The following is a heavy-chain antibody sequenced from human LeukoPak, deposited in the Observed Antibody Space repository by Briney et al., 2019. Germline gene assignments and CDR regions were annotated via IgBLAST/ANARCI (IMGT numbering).Heavy chain of an antibody. Sequence: SETLSLTCAVYGGSFSGYYWSWIRQPAGKGLEWIGRIYTSGSTNYNPSLKSRVTMSVDTSKNQFSLKLSSVTAADTAVYYCARQGIAAVDAFDIWGQGTMVTVSS. V-gene: IGHV4-59*10. J-gene: IGHJ3*02. CDR2: IYTSGST. CDR3: ARQGIAAVDAFDI. D-gene: IGHD6-13*01. CDR1: GGSFSGYY.